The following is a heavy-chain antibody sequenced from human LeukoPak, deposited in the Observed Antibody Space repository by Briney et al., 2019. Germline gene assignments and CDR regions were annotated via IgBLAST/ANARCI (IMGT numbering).Heavy chain of an antibody. J-gene: IGHJ4*02. CDR2: IHYSGNT. Sequence: SQTLSLTCNVSGGSIGSGGYYWSWIRQHPGKGLEWIGYIHYSGNTYYNPSLKSRVTISVDTSKNQFSLKLSSVTAADTAVYYCARASSSWHFDYWGQGTLVTVSS. D-gene: IGHD6-13*01. CDR3: ARASSSWHFDY. V-gene: IGHV4-31*03. CDR1: GGSIGSGGYY.